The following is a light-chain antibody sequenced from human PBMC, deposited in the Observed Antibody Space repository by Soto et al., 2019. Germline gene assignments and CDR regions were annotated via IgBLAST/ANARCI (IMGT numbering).Light chain of an antibody. CDR2: DAS. Sequence: DIVLTQSPAILSMSPGERATLSCRASQSVSSYFDWYQQKPGQAPRLLIYDASNRATGVPARFSGSGSGTDFILTSSSLAPEDFAVYYCQQRRYWHVTFGPGTKVEIK. V-gene: IGKV3-11*01. CDR3: QQRRYWHVT. CDR1: QSVSSY. J-gene: IGKJ1*01.